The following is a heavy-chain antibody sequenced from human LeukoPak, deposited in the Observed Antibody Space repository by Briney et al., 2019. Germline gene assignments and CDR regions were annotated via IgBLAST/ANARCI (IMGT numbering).Heavy chain of an antibody. D-gene: IGHD3-22*01. CDR2: IYYSGST. V-gene: IGHV4-59*08. CDR3: ASNYDSSGYYSNYFDY. Sequence: SETLSLTCTVSGGSISRYYWSWIRQPPGKGLEWIGYIYYSGSTYYNPSLKSRVTISVDTSKNQFSLKLSSVTAADTAVYYCASNYDSSGYYSNYFDYWGQGTLVTVSS. CDR1: GGSISRYY. J-gene: IGHJ4*02.